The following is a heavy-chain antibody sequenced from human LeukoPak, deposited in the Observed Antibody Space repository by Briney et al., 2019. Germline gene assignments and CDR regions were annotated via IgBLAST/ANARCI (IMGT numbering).Heavy chain of an antibody. V-gene: IGHV4-59*01. CDR2: IYYSGST. CDR1: GGSISSYY. J-gene: IGHJ5*02. D-gene: IGHD3-16*02. Sequence: SETLSLTCTVSGGSISSYYWSWIRQPPGKGLEWIGYIYYSGSTNYNPSLKSRVTISVDTSKNQFSLKLSSVTAADTAVYYCARDRSGGYYDYVLGSYPNWFDPWGQGTLVTVSS. CDR3: ARDRSGGYYDYVLGSYPNWFDP.